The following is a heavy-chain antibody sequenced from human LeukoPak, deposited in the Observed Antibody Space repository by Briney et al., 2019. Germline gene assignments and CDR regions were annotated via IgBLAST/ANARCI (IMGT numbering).Heavy chain of an antibody. CDR3: ARELGDIVVVVAALDAFDI. CDR1: GYTFTSYY. D-gene: IGHD2-15*01. CDR2: INPSGGST. J-gene: IGHJ3*02. V-gene: IGHV1-46*01. Sequence: GASVKVSCKASGYTFTSYYMHWVRQAPGQGLEWMGIINPSGGSTSYARKFQGRVTMTRDTSTSTVYMELSSLRSEDTAVYYCARELGDIVVVVAALDAFDIWGQGTMVTVSS.